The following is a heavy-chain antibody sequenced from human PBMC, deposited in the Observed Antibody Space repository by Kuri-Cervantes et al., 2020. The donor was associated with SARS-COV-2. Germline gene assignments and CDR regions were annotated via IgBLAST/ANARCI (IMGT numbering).Heavy chain of an antibody. CDR1: GYTFTSYG. V-gene: IGHV1-18*01. Sequence: ASVKVSCKASGYTFTSYGISWVRQAPGQGLEWMGWISAYNGNTNYAQKLQGRVTMTTDTSTSTAHMELRSLRSDDTAVYYCARALIAVAGKNYYGMDVWGQGTTVTVSS. D-gene: IGHD6-19*01. CDR3: ARALIAVAGKNYYGMDV. J-gene: IGHJ6*02. CDR2: ISAYNGNT.